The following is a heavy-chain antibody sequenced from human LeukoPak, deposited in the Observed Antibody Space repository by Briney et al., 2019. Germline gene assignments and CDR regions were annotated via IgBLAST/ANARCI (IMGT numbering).Heavy chain of an antibody. V-gene: IGHV3-30*18. J-gene: IGHJ3*02. D-gene: IGHD2-15*01. CDR2: ISYDGGNI. CDR3: AKRGYCRGGTCFSHDAFDI. Sequence: GGSLRLSCAASGFIFSSHGMHWVRQAPGKGLEWVAVISYDGGNISYTDSVKGRFTISRDNSKNTLYLQMNSLRAEDTAVYYCAKRGYCRGGTCFSHDAFDIWGQGTMVTVSS. CDR1: GFIFSSHG.